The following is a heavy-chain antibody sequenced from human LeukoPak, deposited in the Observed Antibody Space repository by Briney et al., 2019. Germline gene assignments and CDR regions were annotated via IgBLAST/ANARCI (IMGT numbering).Heavy chain of an antibody. CDR2: IKRRTEGETT. V-gene: IGHV3-15*01. Sequence: GGSLRLSCAVSGFTFSYAWMSWVRQAPGKGLEWVGHIKRRTEGETTDYAAPVKDRFTILRDDSKNTVYLQMNSLKTEDTGVYYCTTDPLVYYYQFDYWGQGTLVIVSS. CDR1: GFTFSYAW. J-gene: IGHJ4*02. D-gene: IGHD2-2*01. CDR3: TTDPLVYYYQFDY.